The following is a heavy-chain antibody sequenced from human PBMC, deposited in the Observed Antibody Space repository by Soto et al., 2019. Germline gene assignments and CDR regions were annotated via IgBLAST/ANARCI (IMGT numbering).Heavy chain of an antibody. CDR1: GDSFSSATHY. CDR3: VGRITYIYNYFDS. J-gene: IGHJ4*02. D-gene: IGHD1-20*01. V-gene: IGHV4-31*06. Sequence: SETLSLTCTVSGDSFSSATHYWNWIRQHPGKGLEWIGYVSSSGNSYYSPSLKSRVFMSVDTSKNLFSLKLSSVTAADKAIYYSVGRITYIYNYFDSLGQGTQVTVAS. CDR2: VSSSGNS.